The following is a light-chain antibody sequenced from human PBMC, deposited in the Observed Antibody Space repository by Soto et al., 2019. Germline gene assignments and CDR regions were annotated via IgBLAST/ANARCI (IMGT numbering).Light chain of an antibody. CDR2: AAS. J-gene: IGKJ1*01. V-gene: IGKV1-39*01. CDR3: QQSYSTPWT. Sequence: DLQMTQSPSSLSASVGDRVTITCRASQSITNYLNWYQQKPGKAPKLLIYAASSLQSGVPSRFIGSESGTDFTLSISSLQPEDFATYYCQQSYSTPWTFGQGTKVEIK. CDR1: QSITNY.